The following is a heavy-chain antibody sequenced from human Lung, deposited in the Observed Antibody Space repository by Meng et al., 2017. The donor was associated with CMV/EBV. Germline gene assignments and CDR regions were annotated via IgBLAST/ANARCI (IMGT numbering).Heavy chain of an antibody. CDR2: IIPILGIA. D-gene: IGHD6-13*01. V-gene: IGHV1-69*10. J-gene: IGHJ6*02. CDR1: GGTSSSYA. Sequence: SXXVSXKASGGTSSSYAISWVRQAPGQGLEWMGGIIPILGIANYAQKFQGRVTITADKSTSTAYMELSSLRSEDTAVYYCARDRGGWQHQLVRYYYGMDVXGQGXTVTVSS. CDR3: ARDRGGWQHQLVRYYYGMDV.